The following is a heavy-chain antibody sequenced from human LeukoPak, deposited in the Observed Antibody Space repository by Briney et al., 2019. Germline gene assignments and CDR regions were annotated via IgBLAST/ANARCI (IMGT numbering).Heavy chain of an antibody. J-gene: IGHJ4*02. Sequence: GGSLRLSCAASGFTFSSYAMSWVRQAPGKGLEWVSGISGSGGSTYYADSVKGRFTISRDNSKNTLYLHMNSLRAEDTAVYYCAKPVHSSSWYSPPCFDYWGQGTLVTVSS. D-gene: IGHD6-13*01. CDR2: ISGSGGST. CDR1: GFTFSSYA. V-gene: IGHV3-23*01. CDR3: AKPVHSSSWYSPPCFDY.